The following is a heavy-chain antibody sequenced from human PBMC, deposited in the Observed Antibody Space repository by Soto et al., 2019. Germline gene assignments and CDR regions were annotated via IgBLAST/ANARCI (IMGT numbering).Heavy chain of an antibody. D-gene: IGHD3-10*01. CDR3: ARSGHLFDY. CDR2: INHTGHT. CDR1: GGSFNDYY. Sequence: ASETLSLTCAVYGGSFNDYYWSWIRQPPGKGLEWIGEINHTGHTNYNPSLKSRVTISVDTSKNQSSLKLSSVTAADTAVYYCARSGHLFDYWGQGILVTVS. V-gene: IGHV4-34*01. J-gene: IGHJ4*02.